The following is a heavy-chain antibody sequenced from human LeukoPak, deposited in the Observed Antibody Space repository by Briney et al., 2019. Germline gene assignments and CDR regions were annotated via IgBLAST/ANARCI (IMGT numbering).Heavy chain of an antibody. Sequence: GGSLRLSCAASGFTVSSNYMSWVRQAPGKGLEWVSVIYSGGSTYYADSVKGRFTISRDNSKNTLYLQMNSLRAEDTAVYYCARDQQQLSREGYYFDYWGQGTLVTVSS. CDR1: GFTVSSNY. D-gene: IGHD6-13*01. V-gene: IGHV3-53*05. CDR3: ARDQQQLSREGYYFDY. J-gene: IGHJ4*02. CDR2: IYSGGST.